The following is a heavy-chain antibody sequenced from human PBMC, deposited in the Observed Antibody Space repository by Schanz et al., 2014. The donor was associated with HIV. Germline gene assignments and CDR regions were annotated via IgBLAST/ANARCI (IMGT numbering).Heavy chain of an antibody. Sequence: QVQLVESGGGVVQPGRSLRLSCAASGFTFSSYVMHWVRQAPGKGLEWVTVIWYDGSSKYYADSVKGRFTISRDNSKNTQYLQMNRLRAEDTAVYYCARGGLQWHPEWFDYWGQGTLVTVSS. CDR1: GFTFSSYV. J-gene: IGHJ4*02. CDR2: IWYDGSSK. CDR3: ARGGLQWHPEWFDY. D-gene: IGHD4-4*01. V-gene: IGHV3-33*01.